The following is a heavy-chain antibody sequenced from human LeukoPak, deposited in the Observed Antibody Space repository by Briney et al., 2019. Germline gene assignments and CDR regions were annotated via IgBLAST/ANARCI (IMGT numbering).Heavy chain of an antibody. Sequence: SETLSLTCAVYGGSFSGYYWSWIRQPPGKGPEWIGEINHSGSTNYNPSLKSRVTISVDTSKNQFSLKLSSVTAADTAVYYCARSLITSSSVDYWGQGTLVTVSS. J-gene: IGHJ4*02. CDR2: INHSGST. D-gene: IGHD6-13*01. CDR3: ARSLITSSSVDY. V-gene: IGHV4-34*01. CDR1: GGSFSGYY.